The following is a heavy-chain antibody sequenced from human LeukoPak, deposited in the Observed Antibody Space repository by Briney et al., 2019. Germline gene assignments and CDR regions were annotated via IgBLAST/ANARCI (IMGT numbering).Heavy chain of an antibody. CDR3: ASRAAGFDY. Sequence: GASVKVSCTASGYMFTNYGISWVRQVPGQGLEWMGWVSGNNGNTTYAQQLQGRVTMTRNTSISIAYMELSSLRSEDTAVYYCASRAAGFDYWGQGTLVTVSS. J-gene: IGHJ4*02. CDR1: GYMFTNYG. V-gene: IGHV1-18*01. CDR2: VSGNNGNT. D-gene: IGHD6-13*01.